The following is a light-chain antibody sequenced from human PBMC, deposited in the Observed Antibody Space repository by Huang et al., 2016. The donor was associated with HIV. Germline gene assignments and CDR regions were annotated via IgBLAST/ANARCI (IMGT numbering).Light chain of an antibody. Sequence: AVQLTQFPPSLSASVGDRVTITCRASQDIRTSLAWYQHKPGKAPKLLSSAAFNLQSGISSRFSGDSAGTYFTLVISSLQPEDAATYYCQQLHDYPITFGRGTRLDIK. CDR1: QDIRTS. V-gene: IGKV1D-13*01. CDR2: AAF. CDR3: QQLHDYPIT. J-gene: IGKJ5*01.